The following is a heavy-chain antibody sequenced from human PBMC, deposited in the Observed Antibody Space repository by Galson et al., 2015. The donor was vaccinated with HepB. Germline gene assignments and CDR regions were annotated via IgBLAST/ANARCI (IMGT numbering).Heavy chain of an antibody. CDR1: GFTFSVYA. V-gene: IGHV3-30*04. CDR3: ARVYCSGDSCCLDY. Sequence: SLRLSCAASGFTFSVYAMHWVRQAPGKGLEWVAVISYDGRNKFYPDSVKGRFTISRDNSKNTLSLQMNSLRVEDTAVYYCARVYCSGDSCCLDYWGQGTLVTVSS. D-gene: IGHD2-15*01. J-gene: IGHJ4*02. CDR2: ISYDGRNK.